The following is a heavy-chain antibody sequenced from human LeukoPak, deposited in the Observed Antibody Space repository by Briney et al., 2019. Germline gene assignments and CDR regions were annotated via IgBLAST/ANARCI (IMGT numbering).Heavy chain of an antibody. CDR2: IYHSGST. CDR3: AREADSTSPDAFDI. J-gene: IGHJ3*02. CDR1: GGSISSHY. D-gene: IGHD2-2*01. Sequence: SETLSLTCTVSGGSISSHYWSWIRQPPGKGLEWIGYIYHSGSTNYNPSLKSRVTISVDTSNNQFSLKLSSVTAADTAVYYCAREADSTSPDAFDIWGQGTMVTVSS. V-gene: IGHV4-59*11.